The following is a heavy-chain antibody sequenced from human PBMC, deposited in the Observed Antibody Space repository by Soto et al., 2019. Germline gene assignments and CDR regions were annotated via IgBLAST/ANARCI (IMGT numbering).Heavy chain of an antibody. V-gene: IGHV1-46*01. CDR1: GYIFIHCF. CDR3: ARSLGETTSLFDY. J-gene: IGHJ4*02. Sequence: QVKLVQSGAEMKQPGASVKLSCQASGYIFIHCFMHWLRQAPGQGLEWMGGINPSSGTTTYAQKFQGRVTVTRDTSTSTVYMELSSLGSGDTAMYYCARSLGETTSLFDYWGQGSLVTVSA. D-gene: IGHD1-26*01. CDR2: INPSSGTT.